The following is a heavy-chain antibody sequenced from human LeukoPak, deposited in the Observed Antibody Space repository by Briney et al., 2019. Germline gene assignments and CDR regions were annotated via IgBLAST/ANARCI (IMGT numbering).Heavy chain of an antibody. Sequence: SETLSLTCAVYGGSFSGYYWSWIRQPPGKGLEWIGEINHSGSTNYNPSLKSRVTISVDTSKNQFSLKLSSVTAADTAVYYCARGSRSIAARRYYYYYYGMVVWGQGPRSPSP. V-gene: IGHV4-34*01. CDR1: GGSFSGYY. J-gene: IGHJ6*02. CDR2: INHSGST. D-gene: IGHD6-6*01. CDR3: ARGSRSIAARRYYYYYYGMVV.